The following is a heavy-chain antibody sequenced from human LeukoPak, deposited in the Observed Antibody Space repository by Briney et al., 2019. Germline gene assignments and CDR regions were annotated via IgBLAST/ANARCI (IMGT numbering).Heavy chain of an antibody. CDR3: AKDHHCSSTSCYGNAFDI. Sequence: PGGSLRLSCAASGFTFSSYAMSWVRQAPGKGLEWVSAISGSGGSTYYADSVKGRFTISRDNSKNTLYLQMNSLRAEDTAVYYCAKDHHCSSTSCYGNAFDIWGQGTMVTVSS. CDR1: GFTFSSYA. D-gene: IGHD2-2*01. J-gene: IGHJ3*02. CDR2: ISGSGGST. V-gene: IGHV3-23*01.